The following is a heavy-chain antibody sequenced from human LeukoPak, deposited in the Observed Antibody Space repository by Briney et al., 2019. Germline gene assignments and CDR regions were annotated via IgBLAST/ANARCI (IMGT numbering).Heavy chain of an antibody. D-gene: IGHD6-6*01. J-gene: IGHJ4*02. V-gene: IGHV1-69*13. CDR3: AREGSIAAALDY. CDR2: IIPIFGTA. Sequence: SVKVSCKASGGTFSSYAISWVRQAPGQGLEWMGGIIPIFGTANYAQKFQGRVTITADESTSTAYMELSSLRSEDTAVYYCAREGSIAAALDYWGQGTLVTVSS. CDR1: GGTFSSYA.